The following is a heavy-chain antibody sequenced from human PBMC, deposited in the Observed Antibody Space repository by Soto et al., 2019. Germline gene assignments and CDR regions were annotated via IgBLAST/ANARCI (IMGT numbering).Heavy chain of an antibody. V-gene: IGHV1-69*02. Sequence: QVXLXQXGAEVXXXGSXXKVSCKASGXTXSSYXXXXXXXXXXQGLEWMGRIIPILGIANYAQKFQGRVTITADKSTSXAXXELSSLRSEDTAVYYCARGSPGRVLYYWGQGTLVTVSS. CDR3: ARGSPGRVLYY. CDR2: IIPILGIA. J-gene: IGHJ4*02. D-gene: IGHD2-15*01. CDR1: GXTXSSYX.